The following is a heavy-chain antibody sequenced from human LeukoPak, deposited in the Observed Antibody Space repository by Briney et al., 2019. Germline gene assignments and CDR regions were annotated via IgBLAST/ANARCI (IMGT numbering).Heavy chain of an antibody. V-gene: IGHV3-11*01. J-gene: IGHJ4*02. Sequence: GGSLRLSCEASGFTFTDYYMSLIRQAPGKGLEWVSYISSSGSTIYYADSVRGRFTISRDNAKNSLYLQMTSLTAEDKAVYYCARDIVVPAAIPGYFDYWGQGTLVTVSS. CDR3: ARDIVVPAAIPGYFDY. D-gene: IGHD2-2*02. CDR2: ISSSGSTI. CDR1: GFTFTDYY.